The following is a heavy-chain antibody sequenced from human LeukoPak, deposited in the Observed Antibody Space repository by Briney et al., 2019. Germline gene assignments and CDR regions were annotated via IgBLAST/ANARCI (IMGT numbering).Heavy chain of an antibody. V-gene: IGHV3-30*04. CDR2: ISYDGSNK. Sequence: GGSLRLSCAASGFTFSSYAMHWVRQAPGKGLEWVAVISYDGSNKYYADSVKGRFTISRDNSKNTLYLQTNSLRAEDTAVYYCAREYSSSWYGFDYWGQGTLVTVSS. CDR1: GFTFSSYA. D-gene: IGHD6-13*01. CDR3: AREYSSSWYGFDY. J-gene: IGHJ4*02.